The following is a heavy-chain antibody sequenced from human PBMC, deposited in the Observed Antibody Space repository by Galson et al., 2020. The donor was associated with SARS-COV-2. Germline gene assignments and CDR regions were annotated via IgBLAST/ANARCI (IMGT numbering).Heavy chain of an antibody. V-gene: IGHV3-33*01. Sequence: GGSLRLSCAASGFTFSSYGMHWVRQAPGKGLEWVAVIWYDGSNKYYADSVKGRFTISRDNSKNTLYLQMNSLRAEDTAVYYCARRPLSWGYYYYMDVWGKGTTVTISS. CDR3: ARRPLSWGYYYYMDV. J-gene: IGHJ6*03. CDR1: GFTFSSYG. D-gene: IGHD3-16*01. CDR2: IWYDGSNK.